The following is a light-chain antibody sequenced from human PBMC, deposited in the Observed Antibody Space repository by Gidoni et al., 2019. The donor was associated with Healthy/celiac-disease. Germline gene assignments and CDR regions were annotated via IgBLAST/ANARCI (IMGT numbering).Light chain of an antibody. CDR1: SSDVGSYNR. Sequence: SALTQPPSVSGSPGQSVTISCTGTSSDVGSYNRVSWYQQPPGTAPKLMIYEVSKRPSGGPDRFSGSKSGNTASLTISGLQAEDEADYYCSSYTSSSTPVVFGGGTKLTVL. CDR2: EVS. J-gene: IGLJ2*01. CDR3: SSYTSSSTPVV. V-gene: IGLV2-18*02.